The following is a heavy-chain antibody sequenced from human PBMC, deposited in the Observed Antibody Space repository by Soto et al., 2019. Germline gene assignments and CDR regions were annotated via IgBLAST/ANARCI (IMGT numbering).Heavy chain of an antibody. Sequence: QVQLVQSGAEVKKPGSSVKVSCKASGGTFSSYAISWVRQAPGQGLEWMGGIIPIFGTANYAQKFQGRVTITGDEATSTGYRELRCLRSEDTAVYYCASTNIVVVVAANYYGMDVWGQGTTVTVSS. D-gene: IGHD2-15*01. V-gene: IGHV1-69*01. CDR1: GGTFSSYA. CDR2: IIPIFGTA. CDR3: ASTNIVVVVAANYYGMDV. J-gene: IGHJ6*02.